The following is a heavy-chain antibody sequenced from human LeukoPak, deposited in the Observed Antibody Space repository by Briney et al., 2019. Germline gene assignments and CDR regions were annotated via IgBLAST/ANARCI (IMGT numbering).Heavy chain of an antibody. J-gene: IGHJ6*02. Sequence: PGRSLRLSCAASGFTFSNSVMHWVRQAPGKGLEWVSGISWKSGSIGYADSVKGRFTISRDNAKNSLYLQMNSLRAKDTALYYCTKDLSGGLIAYGMDVWGQGTTVTVSS. CDR2: ISWKSGSI. D-gene: IGHD1-26*01. V-gene: IGHV3-9*01. CDR1: GFTFSNSV. CDR3: TKDLSGGLIAYGMDV.